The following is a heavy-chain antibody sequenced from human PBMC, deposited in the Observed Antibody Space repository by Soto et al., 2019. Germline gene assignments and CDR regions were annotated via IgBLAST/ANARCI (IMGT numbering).Heavy chain of an antibody. CDR3: ARGPAAAYFDY. CDR1: GFTVSSNY. Sequence: EVQLVESGGGLVQPGGSLRLSCAASGFTVSSNYMSWVRQAPGKGLEWVSVIYSDGSTYYADSVKDRFTISRDNSKNTLYLQMNSQRAEDTAVYYCARGPAAAYFDYWGQGTLVTVSS. V-gene: IGHV3-66*01. CDR2: IYSDGST. D-gene: IGHD2-2*01. J-gene: IGHJ4*02.